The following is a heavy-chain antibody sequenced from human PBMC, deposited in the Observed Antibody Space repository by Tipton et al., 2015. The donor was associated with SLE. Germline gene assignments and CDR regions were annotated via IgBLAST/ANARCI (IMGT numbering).Heavy chain of an antibody. CDR2: INHSGST. CDR1: GGSISSSSSYY. V-gene: IGHV4-34*01. Sequence: GLVKPSETLSLTCAVYGGSISSSSSYYWAWIRQPPGKGVEWIGEINHSGSTNYNASLKSRVTISVDPSKNQFSLRLSSVTAADTALFYCARGTRHLSRLFQLNWFDAWGQGTLVTVSS. J-gene: IGHJ5*02. D-gene: IGHD5-24*01. CDR3: ARGTRHLSRLFQLNWFDA.